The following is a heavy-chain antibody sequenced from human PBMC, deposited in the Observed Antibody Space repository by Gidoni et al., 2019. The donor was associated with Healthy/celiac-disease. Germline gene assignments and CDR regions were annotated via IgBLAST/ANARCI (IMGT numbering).Heavy chain of an antibody. CDR1: GGSISSYY. CDR2: IYYSGST. J-gene: IGHJ6*02. CDR3: ARAGYYKGYGMDV. Sequence: QVQLQESGPGLVKPSETLSLTCPVSGGSISSYYWSWIRQPPGKGLEWIGYIYYSGSTNYNPSLKSRVTISVDTSKNQFSLKLSSVTAADTAVYYCARAGYYKGYGMDVWGQGTTVTVSS. D-gene: IGHD3-9*01. V-gene: IGHV4-59*01.